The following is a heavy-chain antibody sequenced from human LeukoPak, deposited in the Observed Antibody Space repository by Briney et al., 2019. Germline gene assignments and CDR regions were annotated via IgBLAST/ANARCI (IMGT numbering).Heavy chain of an antibody. J-gene: IGHJ6*02. CDR1: GFTFSSAW. CDR3: TTVHRDYASMDV. CDR2: IESKADGVTT. Sequence: GGSLRLSCAASGFTFSSAWLNWVRQAPGKGLEWVGRIESKADGVTTAYAAPVKGRFTISRDDSKTTLYLQMNSLKTEDTAMYYCTTVHRDYASMDVWGRGTTVTASS. V-gene: IGHV3-15*04. D-gene: IGHD2-2*01.